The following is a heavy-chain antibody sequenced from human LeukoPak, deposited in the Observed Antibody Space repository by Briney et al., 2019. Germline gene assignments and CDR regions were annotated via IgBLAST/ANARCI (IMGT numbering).Heavy chain of an antibody. J-gene: IGHJ5*02. CDR3: AKGSKAAAGSRPYNWFDP. Sequence: GGSLRLSCAASGFTVSNNYMSWVRQRPGKGLEWVSVIYSGGNTYYADSVKGRFTISRDNSKNTLYLQMNSLRAEDTAVYYCAKGSKAAAGSRPYNWFDPWGQGTLVTVSP. CDR2: IYSGGNT. CDR1: GFTVSNNY. D-gene: IGHD6-13*01. V-gene: IGHV3-53*01.